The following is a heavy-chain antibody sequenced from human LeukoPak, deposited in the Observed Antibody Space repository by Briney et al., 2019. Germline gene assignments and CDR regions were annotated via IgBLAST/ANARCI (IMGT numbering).Heavy chain of an antibody. J-gene: IGHJ2*01. CDR1: GFTFSSYS. V-gene: IGHV3-30*18. D-gene: IGHD4-17*01. CDR2: ISFDGSNK. CDR3: AKDQGAPTDWYFDL. Sequence: GGSLRLSCAASGFTFSSYSMNWVRQAPGKGLEWVAVISFDGSNKYYADSVKGRFTISRDTSKNTLYLQMNSLRAEDTAVYYCAKDQGAPTDWYFDLWGRGTLVTVSS.